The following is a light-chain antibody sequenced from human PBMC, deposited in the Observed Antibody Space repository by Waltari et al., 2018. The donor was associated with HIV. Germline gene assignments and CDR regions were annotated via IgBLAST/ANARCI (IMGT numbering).Light chain of an antibody. J-gene: IGLJ1*01. CDR1: RSSIGSNT. Sequence: QSVLTQPPSASGTPGRRVTISCSGTRSSIGSNTVSWYQHLPGMAPRLLIYSDDQRPSGVPERFSGSKSGASASLAISWLHSEDEGDYYCATWDGSLGAFFVFGVGTKVTVL. CDR3: ATWDGSLGAFFV. CDR2: SDD. V-gene: IGLV1-44*01.